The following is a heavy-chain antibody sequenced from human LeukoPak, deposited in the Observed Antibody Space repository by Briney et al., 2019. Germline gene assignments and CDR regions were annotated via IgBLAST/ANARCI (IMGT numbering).Heavy chain of an antibody. CDR1: GGSISSGSHH. CDR2: IHYSRTT. J-gene: IGHJ4*02. Sequence: SETLSLTCTVSGGSISSGSHHWGWFRQSPGKGLEWIGSIHYSRTTYHNPSLNSRVTISEVTSKNQFSLQLNSVTAADTAVYYCAGHDGRGGATMGALDSWGQGSLVTVSS. V-gene: IGHV4-39*01. D-gene: IGHD5-12*01. CDR3: AGHDGRGGATMGALDS.